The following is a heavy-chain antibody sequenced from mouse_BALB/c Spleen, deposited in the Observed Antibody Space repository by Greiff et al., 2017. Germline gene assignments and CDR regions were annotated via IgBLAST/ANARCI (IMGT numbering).Heavy chain of an antibody. V-gene: IGHV14-1*02. Sequence: VQLKESGAELVRPGALVKLSCKASGFNIKDYYMHWVKQRPEQGLEWIGWIDPENGNTIYDPKFQGKASITADTSSNTAYLQLSSLTSEDTAVYYCAHLLGNAMDYWGQGTSVTVSS. J-gene: IGHJ4*01. CDR2: IDPENGNT. CDR3: AHLLGNAMDY. D-gene: IGHD2-1*01. CDR1: GFNIKDYY.